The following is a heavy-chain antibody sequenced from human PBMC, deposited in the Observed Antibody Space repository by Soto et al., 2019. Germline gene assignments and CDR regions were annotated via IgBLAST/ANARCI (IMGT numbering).Heavy chain of an antibody. D-gene: IGHD2-15*01. V-gene: IGHV3-23*01. J-gene: IGHJ4*02. CDR2: ISGSGGST. Sequence: GGSLRLSCAASGFTFSSYAMSWVRQAPGKGLEWVSAISGSGGSTYYADSVKGRFTISRDNSKNTLYLQMNSLRAEDTAVYYCAKDRVVVVVAATPVGFDYWGQGTLVTVSS. CDR1: GFTFSSYA. CDR3: AKDRVVVVVAATPVGFDY.